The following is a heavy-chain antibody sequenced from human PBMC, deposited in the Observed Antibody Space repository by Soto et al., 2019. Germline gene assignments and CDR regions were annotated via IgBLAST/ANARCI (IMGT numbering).Heavy chain of an antibody. D-gene: IGHD1-26*01. J-gene: IGHJ4*02. CDR2: FYYSGST. Sequence: WETLSLTCTVSDGSISSYYWSLIRQPPGKGLEWIGYFYYSGSTNYNPSLKIRVTISVDTSRNQLSLNLTSVTAADTAVYYCARGYSPALGATWARVNWSDSWGQGTLVTVSS. CDR3: ARGYSPALGATWARVNWSDS. CDR1: DGSISSYY. V-gene: IGHV4-59*01.